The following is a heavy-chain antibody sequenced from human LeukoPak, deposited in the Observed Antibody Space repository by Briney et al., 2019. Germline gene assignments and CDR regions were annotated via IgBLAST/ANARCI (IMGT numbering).Heavy chain of an antibody. V-gene: IGHV3-30-3*01. CDR1: GFTFSSYA. D-gene: IGHD7-27*01. CDR2: ISYDGSNK. CDR3: ARDGLGIPFDY. Sequence: GRALRLSCASSGFTFSSYAMHWVRQAPGKGLEWVAGISYDGSNKYYADSVKGRFTISRDNSKNTLYLQMNSLRAEDTAVYYCARDGLGIPFDYCGQGTLVTVYS. J-gene: IGHJ4*02.